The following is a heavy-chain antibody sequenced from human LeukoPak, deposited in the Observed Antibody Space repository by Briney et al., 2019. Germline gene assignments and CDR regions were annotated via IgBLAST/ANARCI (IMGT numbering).Heavy chain of an antibody. D-gene: IGHD6-13*01. V-gene: IGHV4-34*01. J-gene: IGHJ3*02. CDR3: ATGIAADDAFDI. Sequence: PSETLSLTCAVYGGSFSGYYWSWIRQPPGKGLEWIGEINHSGSTNYNPSLKSRVTISVDTSKNQFSLKLSSVTAADTAVYYCATGIAADDAFDIWGQGTMVTVSS. CDR2: INHSGST. CDR1: GGSFSGYY.